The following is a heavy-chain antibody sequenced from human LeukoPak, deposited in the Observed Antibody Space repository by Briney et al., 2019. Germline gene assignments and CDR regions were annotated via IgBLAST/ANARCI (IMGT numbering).Heavy chain of an antibody. J-gene: IGHJ4*02. CDR2: ISSSSIYI. CDR3: ARVRDGSGG. CDR1: GFTFSDHT. D-gene: IGHD3-10*01. Sequence: PGGSLRLSCAASGFTFSDHTMSWVRQAPGKGLEWVSSISSSSIYIHYADSVKGRFTISRDNTKKSLYLQMNSLRAEDTAVYYCARVRDGSGGWGQGTLVTVSS. V-gene: IGHV3-21*01.